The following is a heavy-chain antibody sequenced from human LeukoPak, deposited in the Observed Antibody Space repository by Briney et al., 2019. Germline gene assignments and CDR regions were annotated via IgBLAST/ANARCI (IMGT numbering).Heavy chain of an antibody. Sequence: RPSETLSLTCAVFGGSFSDYYWSWIRQPPGKGLEWIGEINHSGITNYNPSLKSRVTISADTSKNQFSLKLSSVTAADTSVYYCASDTVAGTGWGQGTLVTVPS. CDR2: INHSGIT. J-gene: IGHJ4*02. CDR1: GGSFSDYY. D-gene: IGHD6-19*01. CDR3: ASDTVAGTG. V-gene: IGHV4-34*01.